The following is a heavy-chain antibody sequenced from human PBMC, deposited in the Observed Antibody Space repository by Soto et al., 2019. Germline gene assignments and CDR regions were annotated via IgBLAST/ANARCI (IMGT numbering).Heavy chain of an antibody. Sequence: SAILNLTSALHRKSVAGYYWSWIRQPPGKGLEWIGEINHSGSTNYNPSLKSRVTISVDTSKNQFSLKLSSVTAADTAVHYCARGRYSGNYFDYWGQG. CDR1: RKSVAGYY. J-gene: IGHJ4*02. CDR3: ARGRYSGNYFDY. CDR2: INHSGST. V-gene: IGHV4-34*01. D-gene: IGHD1-26*01.